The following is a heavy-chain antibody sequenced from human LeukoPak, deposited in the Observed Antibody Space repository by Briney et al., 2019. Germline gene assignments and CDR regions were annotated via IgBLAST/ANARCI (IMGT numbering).Heavy chain of an antibody. CDR3: ARPRTSSWYFFDY. CDR1: GYTFTSYG. D-gene: IGHD6-13*01. V-gene: IGHV1-46*01. CDR2: INPSGGGA. J-gene: IGHJ4*02. Sequence: ASVKVSCKASGYTFTSYGISWVRQAPGQGLEWMGIINPSGGGAFYAQQFQGRVTMTRDTSTSKAYMELSSLRSEDTAVYYCARPRTSSWYFFDYWGQGTLVTVSS.